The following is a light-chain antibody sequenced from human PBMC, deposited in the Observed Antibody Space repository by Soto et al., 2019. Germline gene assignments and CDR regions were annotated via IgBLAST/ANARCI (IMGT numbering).Light chain of an antibody. CDR1: QRISTW. CDR3: QQYVCSCT. CDR2: KAS. V-gene: IGKV1-5*03. Sequence: DIQMTQSPSTLSASLGDRVTITCRASQRISTWLAWYQQKPGKAPKLLIYKASNLDSGVPSSFSGSGSGTQFTLTISTLQPDAFATYYCQQYVCSCTFGQGTKVEIK. J-gene: IGKJ1*01.